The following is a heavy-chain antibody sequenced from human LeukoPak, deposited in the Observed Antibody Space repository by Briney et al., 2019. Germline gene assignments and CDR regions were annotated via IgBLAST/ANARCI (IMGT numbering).Heavy chain of an antibody. CDR3: VIDPPDRSDAPTDP. J-gene: IGHJ5*02. D-gene: IGHD1-14*01. Sequence: GGSLRLSCTASGFSFSTFGMTWVRHTPEKGLEWVSTINLNGRNTHYADSVRGRFTISRDNSRNTVFLQMDNLGAEDTAVYYCVIDPPDRSDAPTDPWGQGTRVTVSS. CDR2: INLNGRNT. CDR1: GFSFSTFG. V-gene: IGHV3-23*01.